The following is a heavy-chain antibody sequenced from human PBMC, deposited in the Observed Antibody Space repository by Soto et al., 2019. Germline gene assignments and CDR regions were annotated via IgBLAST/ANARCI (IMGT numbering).Heavy chain of an antibody. CDR3: TTVLLYYYYGMDV. Sequence: EMQLVESGGGLVQPGGSLRLSCAASGFTFSNAWMSWVRQAPGKGLEWVGRIKSKTDGGTTDYAAPVKGRFTISRDDSKNTLYLQMNSLKTEDTAVYYCTTVLLYYYYGMDVWGQGTTVTVSS. CDR2: IKSKTDGGTT. V-gene: IGHV3-15*01. CDR1: GFTFSNAW. D-gene: IGHD2-8*02. J-gene: IGHJ6*02.